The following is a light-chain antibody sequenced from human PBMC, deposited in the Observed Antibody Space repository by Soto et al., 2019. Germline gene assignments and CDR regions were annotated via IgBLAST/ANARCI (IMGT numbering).Light chain of an antibody. CDR1: SIDVGGYYS. J-gene: IGLJ1*01. CDR3: SSYTSSSTDV. V-gene: IGLV2-14*01. Sequence: QSALTQLASVSGSPGQSITISCTGTSIDVGGYYSVSWYQQHPGKAPKLMIYDVTNRPSGVSNRFSGSKSGNTASLTISGLQAEDEADYYCSSYTSSSTDVFGTGTKLTVL. CDR2: DVT.